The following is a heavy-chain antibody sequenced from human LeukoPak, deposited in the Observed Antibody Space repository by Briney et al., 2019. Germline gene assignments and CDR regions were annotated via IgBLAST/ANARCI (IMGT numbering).Heavy chain of an antibody. CDR1: GFTFSNYG. D-gene: IGHD3-10*01. Sequence: GGSLRLSCAASGFTFSNYGMNWVRQAPGKGLEWVSALSSSGGSTYYADSVKGRFTISRDNSKNTLYLQMNSLRAEDTAVYYCAKKPYGSGSYYFDYWGQGTLVTVSS. J-gene: IGHJ4*02. CDR2: LSSSGGST. V-gene: IGHV3-23*01. CDR3: AKKPYGSGSYYFDY.